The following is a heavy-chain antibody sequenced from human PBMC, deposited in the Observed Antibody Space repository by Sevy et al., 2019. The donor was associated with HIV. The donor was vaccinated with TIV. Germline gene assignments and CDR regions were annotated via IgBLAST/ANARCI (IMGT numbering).Heavy chain of an antibody. J-gene: IGHJ4*02. V-gene: IGHV3-23*01. CDR2: ISGSGGGT. Sequence: GGSLRLSCAASGFTFSSYAMSWVRQAPGKGLEWVSAISGSGGGTYYADSVKGRFTISRDNSKNTLYLQMNSLRAEDTAVYYCAKAERKQWAISDYWGQGTLVTVSS. CDR3: AKAERKQWAISDY. D-gene: IGHD6-19*01. CDR1: GFTFSSYA.